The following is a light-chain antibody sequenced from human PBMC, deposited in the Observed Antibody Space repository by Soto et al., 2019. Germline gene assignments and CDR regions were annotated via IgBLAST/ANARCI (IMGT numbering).Light chain of an antibody. Sequence: QAVVTQEPSLTVSPGGTVTLTCGSSTGAVTSGHYPYWFQQKPGQAPRTLIYDTSNKHSWTPARFSGSLLGGKAALTLSGALPEDEAEYYCLLSYSGALVIFGGGTKVTVL. CDR3: LLSYSGALVI. CDR1: TGAVTSGHY. J-gene: IGLJ2*01. CDR2: DTS. V-gene: IGLV7-46*01.